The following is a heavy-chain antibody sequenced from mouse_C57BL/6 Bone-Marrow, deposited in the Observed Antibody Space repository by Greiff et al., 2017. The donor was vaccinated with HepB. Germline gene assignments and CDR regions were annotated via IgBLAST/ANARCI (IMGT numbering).Heavy chain of an antibody. Sequence: EVKLQESGPELVKPGASVKISCKASGYSFTDYNMNWVKQSNGKSLEWIGVINPNYGTTSYNQKFKGKATLTVDQSSSTAYMQLNSLTSVDSAVYYCARNYYGSSYLSYWYVEVCGTGTTVTVSS. CDR3: ARNYYGSSYLSYWYVEV. CDR2: INPNYGTT. J-gene: IGHJ1*03. CDR1: GYSFTDYN. V-gene: IGHV1-39*01. D-gene: IGHD1-1*01.